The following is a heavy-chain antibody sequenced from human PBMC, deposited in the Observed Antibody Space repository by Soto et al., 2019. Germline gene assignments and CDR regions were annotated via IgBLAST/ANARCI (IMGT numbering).Heavy chain of an antibody. CDR1: GFTFSSYS. V-gene: IGHV3-21*01. CDR3: ARDRNTAFDY. CDR2: ISSSSSYI. J-gene: IGHJ4*02. Sequence: GGSLRLSCAASGFTFSSYSMNWVRQAPGKGLEWVSSISSSSSYIYYADSVKGRFTISRDNAKNSLYLQMDSLRAEDTAVYYRARDRNTAFDYWGQGTLVTVSS. D-gene: IGHD4-17*01.